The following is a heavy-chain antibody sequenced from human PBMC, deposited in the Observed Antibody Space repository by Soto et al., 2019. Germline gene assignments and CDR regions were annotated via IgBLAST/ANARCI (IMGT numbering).Heavy chain of an antibody. V-gene: IGHV3-30*18. CDR2: ISYDGSNK. Sequence: QVQLVESGGGVVQPGRSLRLSCAASGFTFSSYGMHWVRQAPGKGLEWVAVISYDGSNKYYADSVKGRFTISRDNSKNTLYLQMNSLRAEDTAVYYCAKTPGQLPDYWGQGTLVTVSS. J-gene: IGHJ4*02. CDR1: GFTFSSYG. D-gene: IGHD1-1*01. CDR3: AKTPGQLPDY.